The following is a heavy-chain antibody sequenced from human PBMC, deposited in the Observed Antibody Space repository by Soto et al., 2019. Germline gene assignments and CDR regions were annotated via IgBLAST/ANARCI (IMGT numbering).Heavy chain of an antibody. CDR3: ATSVVAVIASGYQYYGMDA. V-gene: IGHV1-69*01. D-gene: IGHD2-21*01. CDR1: AGTFRSYA. Sequence: QVQLLQSGAEVKRSGTSVKVSCKAAAGTFRSYAMSWVRQAPGQGLEWMGGIIPMFGTPNYAQNFKGRLTITADESTRTDYMQLSSLRSEDTAVYYCATSVVAVIASGYQYYGMDAW. J-gene: IGHJ6*01. CDR2: IIPMFGTP.